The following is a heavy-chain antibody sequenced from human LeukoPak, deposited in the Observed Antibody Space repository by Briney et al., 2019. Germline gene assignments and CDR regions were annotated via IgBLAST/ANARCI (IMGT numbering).Heavy chain of an antibody. CDR3: ANPLPGISAPGGIFAY. CDR2: ISGSGGST. J-gene: IGHJ4*02. Sequence: GGSLRLSCAASGFTFSSYAMGWVRQAPGKGLEWVSAISGSGGSTYYADSVKGRFTISRDNSKNTLYLQMNSLRAEDTAVYSCANPLPGISAPGGIFAYWGPGTLVTVSS. V-gene: IGHV3-23*01. CDR1: GFTFSSYA. D-gene: IGHD6-13*01.